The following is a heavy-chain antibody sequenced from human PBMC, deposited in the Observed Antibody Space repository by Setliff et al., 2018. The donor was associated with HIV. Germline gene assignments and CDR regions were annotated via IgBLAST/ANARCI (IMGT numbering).Heavy chain of an antibody. J-gene: IGHJ3*02. V-gene: IGHV3-30*04. D-gene: IGHD4-4*01. Sequence: LRLSFAASGFTFGSYAMHWVRQAPGKGLEWVAVISYDGSYKYYADSVKGRFTISRDNSKNTLYVQMNSLRADDTAVYYCVRDLTTIVTRKVFDIWGQGTMVTVSS. CDR1: GFTFGSYA. CDR2: ISYDGSYK. CDR3: VRDLTTIVTRKVFDI.